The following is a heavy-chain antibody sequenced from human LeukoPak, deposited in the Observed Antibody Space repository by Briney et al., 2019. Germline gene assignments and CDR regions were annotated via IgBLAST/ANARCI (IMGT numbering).Heavy chain of an antibody. D-gene: IGHD5-18*01. CDR1: GGSISSYY. Sequence: SETLSLTCTASGGSISSYYWSWVRQPPGKGLEWIGYIYYSGSTNYNPSRQSRVTISVDTSKNQFPLKLSSVPAADTALYYCARHGTGYSYGYDFDYWGKGTLVTVSS. CDR3: ARHGTGYSYGYDFDY. CDR2: IYYSGST. V-gene: IGHV4-59*08. J-gene: IGHJ4*02.